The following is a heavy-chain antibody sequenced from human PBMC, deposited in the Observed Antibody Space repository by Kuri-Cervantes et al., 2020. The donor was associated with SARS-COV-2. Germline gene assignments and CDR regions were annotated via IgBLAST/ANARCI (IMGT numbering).Heavy chain of an antibody. D-gene: IGHD2-2*02. Sequence: SVKVSCKASGGTFSSYAISWVRQAPGQGLEWMGGIIPIFGTANYAQKFQGRVTITADESTSTAFMDLRSLRSEDTAVYYCARERPSVVVPAAIFQGPYYYYYMDVWGKGTTVTVSS. CDR2: IIPIFGTA. CDR1: GGTFSSYA. V-gene: IGHV1-69*13. CDR3: ARERPSVVVPAAIFQGPYYYYYMDV. J-gene: IGHJ6*03.